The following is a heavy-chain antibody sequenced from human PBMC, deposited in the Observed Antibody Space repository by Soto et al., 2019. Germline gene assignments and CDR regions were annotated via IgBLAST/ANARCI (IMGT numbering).Heavy chain of an antibody. CDR2: LYYIGST. J-gene: IGHJ4*02. CDR3: ARQPRDYEDSSGFFDS. Sequence: QLQLQESGPGLVRPSETLSLSCTVSNGSIASRSDYWAWIRQPPGKGLEWIGSLYYIGSTFYNPSLMSRAPISVDTSKNQFYLRVTSATAADRAVYYCARQPRDYEDSSGFFDSWGRGTLVTISS. V-gene: IGHV4-39*01. CDR1: NGSIASRSDY. D-gene: IGHD3-22*01.